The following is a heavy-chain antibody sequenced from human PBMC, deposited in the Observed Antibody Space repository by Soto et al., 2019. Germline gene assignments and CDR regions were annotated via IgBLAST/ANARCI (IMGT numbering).Heavy chain of an antibody. J-gene: IGHJ4*02. Sequence: PGGSLRLSCAASGFTISSYAMSWVRQAPGKGLEWVSAISGSGGSTYYADSVKGRFTISRDNSKNTLYLQMNSLRAEDTAVYYCAKDRGYSGYPTGYFDYWGQGTLVTVSS. CDR3: AKDRGYSGYPTGYFDY. D-gene: IGHD5-12*01. CDR2: ISGSGGST. CDR1: GFTISSYA. V-gene: IGHV3-23*01.